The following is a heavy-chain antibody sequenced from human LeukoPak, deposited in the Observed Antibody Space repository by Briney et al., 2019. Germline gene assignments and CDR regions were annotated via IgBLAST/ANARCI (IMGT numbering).Heavy chain of an antibody. CDR2: IYTSGST. CDR1: GGSISSGSYY. J-gene: IGHJ4*02. CDR3: ARGKVGYCTNGVCPYYFDY. V-gene: IGHV4-61*02. Sequence: SETLSLTCTVSGGSISSGSYYWSWIRQPAGKGLGWIGRIYTSGSTNYNPSLKSRVTTSVDTSKNQFSLKLSSVTAADTAVYYCARGKVGYCTNGVCPYYFDYWGQGTLVTVSS. D-gene: IGHD2-8*01.